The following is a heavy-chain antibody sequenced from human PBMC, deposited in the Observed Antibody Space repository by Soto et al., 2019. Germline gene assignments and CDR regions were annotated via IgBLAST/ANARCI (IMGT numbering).Heavy chain of an antibody. D-gene: IGHD3-16*01. CDR3: AKDVYSRRWFDP. CDR1: GASIRSYH. J-gene: IGHJ5*02. V-gene: IGHV4-4*07. CDR2: MQHTGNP. Sequence: QLQESGPGLVKPSATRSLTCAVSGASIRSYHWSWIRQPAGKGLEWIGRMQHTGNPNYSPSLTGRVTMSVDTSKKKSSLKMTSVIAEDTAVYFCAKDVYSRRWFDPWGQGILVIVSS.